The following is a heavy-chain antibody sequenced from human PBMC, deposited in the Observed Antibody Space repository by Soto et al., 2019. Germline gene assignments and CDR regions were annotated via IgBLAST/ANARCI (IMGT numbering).Heavy chain of an antibody. V-gene: IGHV1-2*02. D-gene: IGHD2-2*01. CDR3: ARDGCSSTSCSNYYGMDV. J-gene: IGHJ6*02. CDR2: INPNSGGT. CDR1: GYTFTGYY. Sequence: QVQLVQSGAEVKKPGASVKVSCKASGYTFTGYYMHWVRQAPGQGLEWMGWINPNSGGTNYAQKFQGRVTMTRETSISTAYMELSRLRSDDTAVYYCARDGCSSTSCSNYYGMDVWGQGTTVTVSS.